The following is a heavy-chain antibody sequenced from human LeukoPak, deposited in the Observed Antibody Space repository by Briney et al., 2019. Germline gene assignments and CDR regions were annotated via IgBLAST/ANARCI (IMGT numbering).Heavy chain of an antibody. D-gene: IGHD5-12*01. Sequence: SETLSLTCTVSGGSVSGYYWSSIRQSAGKGLEWIGRIHSTGSTNYNPSLQSRVTISVDTSKNQFYLKLTSVTAADTAVYYCAREHPVAIAPDHWGQGTLVTVSS. J-gene: IGHJ4*02. CDR1: GGSVSGYY. CDR3: AREHPVAIAPDH. V-gene: IGHV4-4*07. CDR2: IHSTGST.